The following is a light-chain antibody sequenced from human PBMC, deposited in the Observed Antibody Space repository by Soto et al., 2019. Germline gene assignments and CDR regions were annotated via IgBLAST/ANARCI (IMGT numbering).Light chain of an antibody. CDR3: MQAVQAPLT. J-gene: IGKJ2*01. Sequence: DIVMTQSPVSLPVTPGEPASISCRSSQSLLHYNGYNYLDWYLQKPGQSPQLLIYLGSNRASRVPDRFSGSGSGTEFTLQINRVEAEDVVVYYCMQAVQAPLTFGQGTKLEIK. CDR1: QSLLHYNGYNY. CDR2: LGS. V-gene: IGKV2-28*01.